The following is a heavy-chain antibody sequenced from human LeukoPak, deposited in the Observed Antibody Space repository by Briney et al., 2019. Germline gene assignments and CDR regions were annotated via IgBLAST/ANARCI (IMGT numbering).Heavy chain of an antibody. CDR3: ARRFARGSYGDY. CDR2: INPNSGGT. Sequence: ASVKVSCKASGYTFTGYYMHWVRQAPGQGLEWMGWINPNSGGTNYAQKFQGRVTMTRDTSISTAYMELSRLRSDDTAVYYCARRFARGSYGDYWGQGTLVTVSS. D-gene: IGHD5-18*01. CDR1: GYTFTGYY. V-gene: IGHV1-2*02. J-gene: IGHJ4*02.